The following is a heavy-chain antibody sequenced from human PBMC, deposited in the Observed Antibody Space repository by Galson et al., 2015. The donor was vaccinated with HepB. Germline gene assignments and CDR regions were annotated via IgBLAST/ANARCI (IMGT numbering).Heavy chain of an antibody. CDR1: GGTFSTYT. J-gene: IGHJ4*02. D-gene: IGHD6-13*01. CDR3: AREGIAAATSPVDY. V-gene: IGHV1-69*13. Sequence: SVKVSCKASGGTFSTYTISWVRQAPGRGLEWMGGITPIFGTAKYAQKFQGRVTITADESTSTAYMELSSLRSEDTAVYYCAREGIAAATSPVDYWGQGTQVTVSS. CDR2: ITPIFGTA.